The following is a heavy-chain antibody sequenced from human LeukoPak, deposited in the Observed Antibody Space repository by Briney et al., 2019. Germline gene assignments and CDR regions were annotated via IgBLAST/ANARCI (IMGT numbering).Heavy chain of an antibody. V-gene: IGHV3-7*01. CDR1: GFTFSSYW. CDR3: ARARGRWLQFYYFDY. Sequence: GGSLRLSCAASGFTFSSYWMSWVRQAPGKGLECVANIKQDGSEKYYVDSVKGRFTISRDNAKNSLYLQMNSLRAEDTAVYYCARARGRWLQFYYFDYWGQGTLVTVSS. CDR2: IKQDGSEK. D-gene: IGHD5-24*01. J-gene: IGHJ4*02.